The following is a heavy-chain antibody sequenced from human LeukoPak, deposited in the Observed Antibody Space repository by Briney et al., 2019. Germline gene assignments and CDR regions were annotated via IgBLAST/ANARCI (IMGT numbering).Heavy chain of an antibody. CDR3: AKAAEWLLAYYYYYMDV. J-gene: IGHJ6*03. V-gene: IGHV3-30*02. D-gene: IGHD3-3*01. Sequence: GGSLRLSCAASGLTFSSYGMHWVRQAPGKGLEGVAFIRYDGSNKYYADSVKGRFTISRDNSKNTLYLQMNSLRAEDTAVYYCAKAAEWLLAYYYYYMDVWGKGTTVTVSS. CDR2: IRYDGSNK. CDR1: GLTFSSYG.